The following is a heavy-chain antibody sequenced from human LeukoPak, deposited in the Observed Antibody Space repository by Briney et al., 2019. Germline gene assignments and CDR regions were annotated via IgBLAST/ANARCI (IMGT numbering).Heavy chain of an antibody. CDR1: GGSISSYY. CDR2: IYYSGST. D-gene: IGHD3-22*01. V-gene: IGHV4-59*01. CDR3: ARGYYDSSGYWSIDY. Sequence: SETLSLTCTVSGGSISSYYWSWIRQPPGKGLEWIGYIYYSGSTNHNPSLKSRVTISVDTSRNQFSLKLSSVTAADTAVYYCARGYYDSSGYWSIDYWGQGTLVTVSS. J-gene: IGHJ4*02.